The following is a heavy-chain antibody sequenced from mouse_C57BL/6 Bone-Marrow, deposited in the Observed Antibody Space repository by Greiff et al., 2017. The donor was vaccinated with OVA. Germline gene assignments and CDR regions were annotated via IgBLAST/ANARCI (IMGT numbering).Heavy chain of an antibody. CDR2: ISNGGGST. Sequence: EVKVVESGGGLVQPGGSLKLSCAASGFTFSDYYMYWVRQTPEKRLEWVAYISNGGGSTYYPDTVKGRFTISRDNAKNTLYLQMSRLKSEDTAMYYCALTGPYAMDYWGQGTSVTVSS. V-gene: IGHV5-12*01. CDR3: ALTGPYAMDY. D-gene: IGHD4-1*01. CDR1: GFTFSDYY. J-gene: IGHJ4*01.